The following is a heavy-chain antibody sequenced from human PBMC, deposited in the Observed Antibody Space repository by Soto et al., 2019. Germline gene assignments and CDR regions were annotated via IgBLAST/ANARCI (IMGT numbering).Heavy chain of an antibody. Sequence: SETLSLTCAVHGGSFSGFYWTWIRQPPGKGLEWIGEINHSGSSNYNPPLKSRVTMSLDTSRNQFSLSLNSVTAADTAVYYCARMAGLWDFDLWGRGTLVTVSS. CDR2: INHSGSS. CDR3: ARMAGLWDFDL. J-gene: IGHJ2*01. V-gene: IGHV4-34*01. CDR1: GGSFSGFY.